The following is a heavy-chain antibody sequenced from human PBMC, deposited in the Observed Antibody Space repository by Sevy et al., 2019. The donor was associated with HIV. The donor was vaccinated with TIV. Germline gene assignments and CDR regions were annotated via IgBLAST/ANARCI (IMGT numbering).Heavy chain of an antibody. V-gene: IGHV1-18*01. Sequence: ASVKVSCKSSGYTFTTHGLSWVRQAPGQGLEWMGWMSPYNGDTNYAQKFQGRVTMAADTSTSTAYMELKSLRSGDTAVYYCAVHMTTSFDHWGQGTLVTDSS. CDR1: GYTFTTHG. J-gene: IGHJ4*02. CDR2: MSPYNGDT. D-gene: IGHD4-4*01. CDR3: AVHMTTSFDH.